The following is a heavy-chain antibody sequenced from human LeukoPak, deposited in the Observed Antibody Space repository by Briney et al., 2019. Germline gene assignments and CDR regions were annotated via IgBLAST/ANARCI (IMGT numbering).Heavy chain of an antibody. CDR3: AKDTSSGYYSYFDY. CDR2: IWYGGSNK. Sequence: GGSLRLSCAASGFTFSSYGMHWVRQAPGKGLEWVAVIWYGGSNKYYADSVKGRFTISRDNSKNTLYLQMNSLRAEDTAVYYCAKDTSSGYYSYFDYWGQGTLVTVSS. D-gene: IGHD3-22*01. V-gene: IGHV3-30*02. J-gene: IGHJ4*02. CDR1: GFTFSSYG.